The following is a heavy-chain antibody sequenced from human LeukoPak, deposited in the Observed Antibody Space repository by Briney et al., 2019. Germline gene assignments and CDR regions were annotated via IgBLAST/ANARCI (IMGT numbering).Heavy chain of an antibody. CDR2: IYYSGST. V-gene: IGHV4-39*07. J-gene: IGHJ3*02. Sequence: SETLSLTCTVSGGSISSSSYYWGWIRQPPGKGLEWIGSIYYSGSTYYNPSLKSRVTISVDTSKNQFSLKLSSVTAADTAVYYCAGFSSRITIFGVALGNAFDIWGQGTMVTVSS. CDR1: GGSISSSSYY. D-gene: IGHD3-3*01. CDR3: AGFSSRITIFGVALGNAFDI.